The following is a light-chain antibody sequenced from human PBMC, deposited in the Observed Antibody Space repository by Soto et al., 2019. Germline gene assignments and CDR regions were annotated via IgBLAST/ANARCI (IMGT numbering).Light chain of an antibody. CDR1: SSDVGSYNL. CDR3: CSYAGSTTLM. V-gene: IGLV2-23*01. CDR2: EGS. J-gene: IGLJ3*02. Sequence: QSVLTQPASVSGSPGQSITISCTGTSSDVGSYNLVSWYQQYPGKAPKLMIYEGSQRPSGVSHRFSGYKSGNTASLTISGLQAEDEADYYCCSYAGSTTLMFGGGTKLTVL.